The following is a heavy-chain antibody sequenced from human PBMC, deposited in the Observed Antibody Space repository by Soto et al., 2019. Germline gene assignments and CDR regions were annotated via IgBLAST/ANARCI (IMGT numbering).Heavy chain of an antibody. J-gene: IGHJ4*02. V-gene: IGHV4-59*01. CDR2: IYYRGYT. CDR1: GGSFSPNY. Sequence: SETLSLTCTVSGGSFSPNYWSWIRQSPGNGLEWIGYIYYRGYTNYNPSLKSRVTISVDTSKNQFSLKLSSVTAADTAVYYCATAARRAGNFDCWGQGTLVTVSS. D-gene: IGHD6-6*01. CDR3: ATAARRAGNFDC.